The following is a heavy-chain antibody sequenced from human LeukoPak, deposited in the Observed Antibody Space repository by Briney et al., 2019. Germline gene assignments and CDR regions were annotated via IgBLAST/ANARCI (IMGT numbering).Heavy chain of an antibody. Sequence: PGGSLRLPCAASGFTFSSYGMHWVRQAPGKGLEWVAVISYDGSNKHYADSVKGRFTISRDNSKNTLYLQMNSLRAEDTAVYYCAKDFYSRRYFDWFSTYYFDYWGQGTLVTVSS. CDR1: GFTFSSYG. V-gene: IGHV3-30*18. CDR2: ISYDGSNK. D-gene: IGHD3-9*01. J-gene: IGHJ4*02. CDR3: AKDFYSRRYFDWFSTYYFDY.